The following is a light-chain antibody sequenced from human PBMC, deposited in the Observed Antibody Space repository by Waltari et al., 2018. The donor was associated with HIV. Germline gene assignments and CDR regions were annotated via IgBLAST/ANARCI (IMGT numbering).Light chain of an antibody. V-gene: IGKV4-1*01. Sequence: DIVMTQSPDSLAVSLGERATIRCKSSQSVLYSSNNKNYLAWYQQKPGQPPKLLIYWASTRESGVPDRFSGSGSGTDFTLTISSLQAEDVAVYYCQQHYSSPPTFGPGTKVDIK. CDR1: QSVLYSSNNKNY. J-gene: IGKJ3*01. CDR2: WAS. CDR3: QQHYSSPPT.